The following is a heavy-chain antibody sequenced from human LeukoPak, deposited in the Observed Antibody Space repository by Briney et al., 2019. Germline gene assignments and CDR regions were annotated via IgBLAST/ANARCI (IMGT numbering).Heavy chain of an antibody. V-gene: IGHV4-34*01. CDR2: INHGGVT. J-gene: IGHJ6*03. CDR1: GGSFSGHY. D-gene: IGHD1-14*01. CDR3: ARGRNWQTFYHYYMDV. Sequence: SETLSLTCGVSGGSFSGHYWTWLRQTPGKGLEWMGEINHGGVTNYNPSLKSRVSISIDTSTNEISLNMSSVTAADTGIYYCARGRNWQTFYHYYMDVWGKGATVTVS.